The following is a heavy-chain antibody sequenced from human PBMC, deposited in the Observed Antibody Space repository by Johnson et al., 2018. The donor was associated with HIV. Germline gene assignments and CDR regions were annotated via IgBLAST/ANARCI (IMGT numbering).Heavy chain of an antibody. J-gene: IGHJ3*02. CDR2: IYSGGST. CDR1: GFTISITY. V-gene: IGHV3-66*01. Sequence: VQLMESGGGLVQPGGSLRPSCEASGFTISITYMSWVRQAPGKGLEWVSVIYSGGSTYYADSVKGRFTISRDNSKNTLYLQMNSLRVEDTAVYYCARDGESQQLPLGYAFDIRGQGTMVTVSS. D-gene: IGHD6-13*01. CDR3: ARDGESQQLPLGYAFDI.